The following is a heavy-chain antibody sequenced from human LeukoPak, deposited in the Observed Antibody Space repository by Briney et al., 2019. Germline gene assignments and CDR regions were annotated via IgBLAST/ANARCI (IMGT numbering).Heavy chain of an antibody. CDR3: TTPGVICRSTSCYLPP. CDR2: IKSKTDGGTT. J-gene: IGHJ5*02. V-gene: IGHV3-15*01. CDR1: GFTFSNAW. Sequence: PGGSLRLSCAASGFTFSNAWMSWVRQAPGKGLEWVGRIKSKTDGGTTDYAAPVKGRFTISRDDSKNTLYLQMNSLKTEDTAVYYCTTPGVICRSTSCYLPPWGQGTLVTVSS. D-gene: IGHD2-2*01.